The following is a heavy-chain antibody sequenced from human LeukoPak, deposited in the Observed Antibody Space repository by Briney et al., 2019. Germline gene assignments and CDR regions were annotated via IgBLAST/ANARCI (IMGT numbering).Heavy chain of an antibody. D-gene: IGHD1-1*01. V-gene: IGHV3-43*02. CDR2: IKADGSGT. J-gene: IGHJ6*02. CDR1: GFNIGPYA. CDR3: ATWAFYHNLDV. Sequence: GGSLRLSCAASGFNIGPYAMYWVRQGPGRGLEWVSVIKADGSGTFYSDSVRGRFTTSRDNSKNSLYLQTSSLTSVDTALYYCATWAFYHNLDVWGQGTTVAVSS.